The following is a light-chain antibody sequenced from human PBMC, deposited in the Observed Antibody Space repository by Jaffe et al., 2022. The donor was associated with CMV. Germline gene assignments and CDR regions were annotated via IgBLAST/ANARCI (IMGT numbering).Light chain of an antibody. V-gene: IGLV3-9*01. Sequence: SYDLTQSLSVSVALGQTARITCGGDNIGSKAVHWFQQRPGQAPVLLIYGNTNRPSGIPERFSGSNSGNSATLTITRAQAGDEADFYCQVWDSSWVFGGGTRLTVL. J-gene: IGLJ3*02. CDR3: QVWDSSWV. CDR2: GNT. CDR1: NIGSKA.